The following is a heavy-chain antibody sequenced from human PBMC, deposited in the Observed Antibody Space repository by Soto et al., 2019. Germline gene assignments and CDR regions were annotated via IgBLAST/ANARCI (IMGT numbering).Heavy chain of an antibody. Sequence: LGESLKISCKASGYDFATFWLVWVRQVPGKGLEWMGVIYPDDSDVTYSPPFQGQVTISADTATTTAYFHWRDLRAPDTAIYYCASHRNEGWFDPWGQGTPVTVSS. J-gene: IGHJ5*02. V-gene: IGHV5-51*01. CDR3: ASHRNEGWFDP. CDR1: GYDFATFW. CDR2: IYPDDSDV.